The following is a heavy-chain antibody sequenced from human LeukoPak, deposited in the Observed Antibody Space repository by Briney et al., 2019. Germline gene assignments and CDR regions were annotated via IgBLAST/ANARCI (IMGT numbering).Heavy chain of an antibody. CDR2: ISSSSSYI. CDR1: GFTFSSYS. J-gene: IGHJ4*02. D-gene: IGHD6-19*01. CDR3: ASFSSGGPSFDY. V-gene: IGHV3-21*01. Sequence: PGGSLRLSCAASGFTFSSYSMNWVRQAPGKGLEWVSSISSSSSYIYYADSVKGRFTISRDNAKNSLYLQMNSLRAEDTAVYYCASFSSGGPSFDYWGQGPLVTVSS.